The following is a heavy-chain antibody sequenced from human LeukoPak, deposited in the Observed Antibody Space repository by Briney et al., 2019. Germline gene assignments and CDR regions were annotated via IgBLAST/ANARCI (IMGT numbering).Heavy chain of an antibody. CDR2: ISDSAGST. D-gene: IGHD3-10*01. CDR1: GFTFSNYA. Sequence: GGSLRLSCATSGFTFSNYAMSWVRQAPGKGLEWVSTISDSAGSTYYADSVKGRFTISRDNYKNTLYLQMDSLRAEDTAMYYCAKVPYSDYGSGRPPFMDVWGQGTTVAVSS. CDR3: AKVPYSDYGSGRPPFMDV. J-gene: IGHJ6*02. V-gene: IGHV3-23*01.